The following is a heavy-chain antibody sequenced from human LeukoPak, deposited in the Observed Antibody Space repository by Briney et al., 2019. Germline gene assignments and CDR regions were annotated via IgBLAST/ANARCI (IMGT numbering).Heavy chain of an antibody. J-gene: IGHJ3*02. V-gene: IGHV2-70*04. Sequence: SGPALVKPTQTLTLTCTFSGFSLSTSGMRASWIRQPPGKALEWLARIDWDDDKFYSTSLRTRLTISKDTSKNQVVLTVTNMDPVDTATYYCARTRYDSAFDIWGQGTMVTVSS. CDR3: ARTRYDSAFDI. CDR1: GFSLSTSGMR. CDR2: IDWDDDK. D-gene: IGHD3-3*01.